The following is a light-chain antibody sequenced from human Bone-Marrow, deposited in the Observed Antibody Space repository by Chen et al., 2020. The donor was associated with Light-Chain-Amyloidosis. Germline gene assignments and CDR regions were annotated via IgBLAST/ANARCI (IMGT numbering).Light chain of an antibody. CDR2: AAS. CDR1: QGISYY. J-gene: IGKJ4*01. CDR3: QKYDRGPLT. Sequence: DIQMTQSPSSLSASIGDKVTITCRASQGISYYLAWYQQQPGKVPKLLIHAASTLQSGVPSRFSGRGSGTDFTLTISGLQPEDIATYYCQKYDRGPLTFGGGTKVEMK. V-gene: IGKV1-27*01.